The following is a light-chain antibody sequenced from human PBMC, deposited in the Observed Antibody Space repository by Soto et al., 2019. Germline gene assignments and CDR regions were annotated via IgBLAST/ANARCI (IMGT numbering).Light chain of an antibody. Sequence: EIVLTQSPATLSLSPGERATLSCRASQSVSESLAWYQQKPGQAPRLLIYDVSYRATGIPVRFSGSGSGTDFTLTIRRLGPEDFAVYYCQQRSDWLPITFGQGKRLEIK. CDR3: QQRSDWLPIT. CDR2: DVS. J-gene: IGKJ5*01. V-gene: IGKV3-11*01. CDR1: QSVSES.